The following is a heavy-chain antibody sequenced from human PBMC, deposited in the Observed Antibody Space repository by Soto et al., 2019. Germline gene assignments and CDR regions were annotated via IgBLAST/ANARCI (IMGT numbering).Heavy chain of an antibody. J-gene: IGHJ5*02. D-gene: IGHD6-13*01. CDR3: AREGIAAAGTGGWFDP. V-gene: IGHV3-30-3*01. Sequence: GGSLRLSCAASGFTFSSYAMHWVRQAPGEGLGWVAVISYDGSNKYYADSVKGRFTISRDNSKNTLYLQMNSLRAEDTAVYYCAREGIAAAGTGGWFDPWGQGTLVTVSS. CDR2: ISYDGSNK. CDR1: GFTFSSYA.